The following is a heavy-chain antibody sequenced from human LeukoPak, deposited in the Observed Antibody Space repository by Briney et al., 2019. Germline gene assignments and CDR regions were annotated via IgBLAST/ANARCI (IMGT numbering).Heavy chain of an antibody. Sequence: LSLTCAVSGGSISSSNWWSWVRQPPGKGLEWVSYISSSGSTIYYADSVKGRFTISRDNAKNSLYLQMNSLRAEDTAVYYCAELGITMIGGVRGKGTTVTISS. D-gene: IGHD3-10*02. J-gene: IGHJ6*04. CDR3: AELGITMIGGV. V-gene: IGHV3-48*03. CDR1: GGSISSSN. CDR2: ISSSGSTI.